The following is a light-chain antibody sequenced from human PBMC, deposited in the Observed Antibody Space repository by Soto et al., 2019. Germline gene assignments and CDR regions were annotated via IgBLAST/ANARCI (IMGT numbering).Light chain of an antibody. CDR2: EAL. Sequence: ETVLTQSPATLSLSPVERATLSCRASRSISTYLAWYQQKPGQAPRLLIYEALNRATGIPARFSGSGSGTEFTLTISSLQSEDFAVYYCQQYSNWPPITFGQGTRLEIK. V-gene: IGKV3-11*01. CDR3: QQYSNWPPIT. CDR1: RSISTY. J-gene: IGKJ5*01.